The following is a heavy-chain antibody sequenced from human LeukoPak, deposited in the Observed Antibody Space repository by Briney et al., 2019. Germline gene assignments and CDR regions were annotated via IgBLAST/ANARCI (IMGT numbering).Heavy chain of an antibody. Sequence: PSETLSLTCAVYGGSFSGYYWSWIRQPPGKGLEWIGEINHSGSTNYNPSLKSRVTISVDTSKNQFSLKLSSVTAADTAVYYCARGPNTSGDYWGQGTLVTVSS. CDR1: GGSFSGYY. J-gene: IGHJ4*02. CDR2: INHSGST. V-gene: IGHV4-34*01. D-gene: IGHD6-25*01. CDR3: ARGPNTSGDY.